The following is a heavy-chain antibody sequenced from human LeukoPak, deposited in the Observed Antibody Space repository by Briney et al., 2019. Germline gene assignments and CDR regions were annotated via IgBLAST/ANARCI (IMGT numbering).Heavy chain of an antibody. J-gene: IGHJ4*02. CDR1: GFTFSRYA. Sequence: PGGSLRLSCAASGFTFSRYAMSWVRQAPGKGLEWVSTNSGSAGSTYYADSVKGRFTFSRDNSKNTLYLQMNSLRPEDTAVYYCAKLISPYDYWGQGTLVTVSS. CDR3: AKLISPYDY. V-gene: IGHV3-23*01. CDR2: NSGSAGST.